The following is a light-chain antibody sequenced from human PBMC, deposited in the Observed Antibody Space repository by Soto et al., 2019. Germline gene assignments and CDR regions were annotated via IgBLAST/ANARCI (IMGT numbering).Light chain of an antibody. V-gene: IGLV2-14*01. CDR2: DVS. J-gene: IGLJ3*02. Sequence: QSVLTQPASVSGSPGQSITISCTGTSSDVGGYNYVSWYQQLPGKAPKLMIYDVSDRPSGVSNRFSGSKSGNTASLTISGLQAEDEADYYCCSYAGSSTFVFGGGTKLTVL. CDR3: CSYAGSSTFV. CDR1: SSDVGGYNY.